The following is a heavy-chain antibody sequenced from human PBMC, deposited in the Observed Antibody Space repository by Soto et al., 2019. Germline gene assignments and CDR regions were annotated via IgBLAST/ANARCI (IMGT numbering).Heavy chain of an antibody. CDR3: ARGHTAAQLSSGLFPWDY. Sequence: ASVKVSCKASGYTFTSYAMHWVRQAPGQRLEWMGWINAGNGNTKYSQKFQGRVTITRDTSASTAYMELSSLRSEDTAVYYCARGHTAAQLSSGLFPWDYWGQGTLVTVSS. J-gene: IGHJ4*02. V-gene: IGHV1-3*01. D-gene: IGHD3-22*01. CDR2: INAGNGNT. CDR1: GYTFTSYA.